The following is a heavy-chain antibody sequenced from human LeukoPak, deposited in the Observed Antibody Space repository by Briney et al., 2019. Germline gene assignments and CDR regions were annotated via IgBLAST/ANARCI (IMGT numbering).Heavy chain of an antibody. CDR3: ARDLSSVVRGEENWFDP. CDR1: DGSIASGNYY. Sequence: PSETLSLTCTVSDGSIASGNYYWSWIRQPAGRGLEWIGYIYYSGSTNYNPSLKSRVTISVDTSKNQFSLKLSSVTAVDTAVYYCARDLSSVVRGEENWFDPWGQGTLVTVSS. D-gene: IGHD3-10*01. CDR2: IYYSGST. V-gene: IGHV4-61*10. J-gene: IGHJ5*02.